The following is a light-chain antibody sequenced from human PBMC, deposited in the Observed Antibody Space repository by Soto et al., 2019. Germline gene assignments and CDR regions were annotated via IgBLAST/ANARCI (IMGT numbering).Light chain of an antibody. Sequence: DIQMTQSPSSLSASVGDRVTISCRASQTIIRYLNWYQQKPGKAPKLLIYAASGLESGVPSRFSGSGSGTDFTLTISSLQPDDFATYYCQQSYNTLTFGPGTTVDVK. CDR2: AAS. CDR3: QQSYNTLT. V-gene: IGKV1-39*01. J-gene: IGKJ3*01. CDR1: QTIIRY.